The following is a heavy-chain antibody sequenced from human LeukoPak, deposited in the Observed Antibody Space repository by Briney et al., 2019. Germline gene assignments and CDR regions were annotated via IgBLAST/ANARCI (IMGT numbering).Heavy chain of an antibody. V-gene: IGHV4-31*03. CDR3: ARVTLWFKWTKMDY. CDR2: IYYSGST. J-gene: IGHJ4*02. D-gene: IGHD5-18*01. CDR1: GGSISSGGYY. Sequence: PSETLSLTCTVSGGSISSGGYYWSWIRQHPGKGLEWIGYIYYSGSTYYNPSLKSRVTISVDTSKNQFSLKLSSVTAAATAVYYCARVTLWFKWTKMDYWGQGTLVTVSS.